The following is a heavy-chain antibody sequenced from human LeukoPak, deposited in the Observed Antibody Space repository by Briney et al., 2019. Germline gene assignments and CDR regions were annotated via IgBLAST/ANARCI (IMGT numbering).Heavy chain of an antibody. J-gene: IGHJ4*02. CDR2: ISGSGGST. Sequence: GGSLRLSCAASGFTFSSYAMSWVRQAPGKGLEWVSAISGSGGSTYYADSVKGRFTISRDNSKNTLYLQMNSLRAEDTAVYYCATMTGYLPNPYLIDYWGQGTLVTVSS. CDR1: GFTFSSYA. CDR3: ATMTGYLPNPYLIDY. D-gene: IGHD3-9*01. V-gene: IGHV3-23*01.